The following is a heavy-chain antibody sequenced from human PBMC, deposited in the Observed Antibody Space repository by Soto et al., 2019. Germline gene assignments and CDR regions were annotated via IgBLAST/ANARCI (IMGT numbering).Heavy chain of an antibody. V-gene: IGHV3-23*01. J-gene: IGHJ4*02. CDR2: ISGSDGKT. D-gene: IGHD3-3*01. Sequence: GESLRLSCAASGFSFGSYALSWVRQAPGKGLEWVSTISGSDGKTFYADSGKGRFSISRDTSQNTLYLQMNSLRADDTAIYYCARWSYLDYWGQGTRVTVSS. CDR1: GFSFGSYA. CDR3: ARWSYLDY.